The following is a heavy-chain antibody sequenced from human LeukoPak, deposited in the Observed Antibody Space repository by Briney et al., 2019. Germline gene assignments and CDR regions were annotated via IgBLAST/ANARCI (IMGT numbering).Heavy chain of an antibody. V-gene: IGHV5-51*01. CDR3: ARHYNFDY. D-gene: IGHD4-11*01. CDR1: GYSFTTYW. J-gene: IGHJ4*02. CDR2: IYPGDSDT. Sequence: NRGESLKISCQGSGYSFTTYWIGWVRQMPGKGLEWMGNIYPGDSDTRYNPSFQGQVTISADKSISTAYLQWSSLKASDTAIYYCARHYNFDYWGQGTLVTVSS.